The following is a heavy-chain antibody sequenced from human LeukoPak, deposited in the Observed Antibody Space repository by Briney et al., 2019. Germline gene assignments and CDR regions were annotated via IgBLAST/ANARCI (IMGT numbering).Heavy chain of an antibody. CDR3: ARTYYDSSGYSDY. V-gene: IGHV3-48*04. CDR1: GFTFTTYS. Sequence: GGSLRLSCEASGFTFTTYSMTWVRQAPGKGLEWVSYISSSGSTIYYADSVKGRFTISRDNAKNSLYLQMNSLRAEDTAVYYCARTYYDSSGYSDYWGQGTLVTVSS. CDR2: ISSSGSTI. D-gene: IGHD3-22*01. J-gene: IGHJ4*02.